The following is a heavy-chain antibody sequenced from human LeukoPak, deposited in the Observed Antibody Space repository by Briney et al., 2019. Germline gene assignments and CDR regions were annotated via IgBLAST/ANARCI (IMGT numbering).Heavy chain of an antibody. Sequence: GGSLRLSCAASGFTVSSNYMSWVRQAPGKGLEWVSVIYSGGSTYYADSVKGRFTISRDNSKNTLYLQMNSLRAEDTAVYYCARTSVYSSGWYAFDYWGQGTLVTVSS. V-gene: IGHV3-53*05. J-gene: IGHJ4*02. CDR1: GFTVSSNY. D-gene: IGHD6-19*01. CDR2: IYSGGST. CDR3: ARTSVYSSGWYAFDY.